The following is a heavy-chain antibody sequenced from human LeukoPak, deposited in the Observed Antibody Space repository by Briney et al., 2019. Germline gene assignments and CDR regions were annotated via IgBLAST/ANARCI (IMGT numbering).Heavy chain of an antibody. J-gene: IGHJ4*02. Sequence: PSETLSLTCTVSGGSISSYYWSWIRQPPGKGLEWIGYIYYSGSTNYNPSLKSRVTISVDTSKNQFSLKLSSVTAADTAVYYCARVRDYPTYYFDYWGQGTLVTVSS. V-gene: IGHV4-59*01. CDR3: ARVRDYPTYYFDY. D-gene: IGHD4-11*01. CDR1: GGSISSYY. CDR2: IYYSGST.